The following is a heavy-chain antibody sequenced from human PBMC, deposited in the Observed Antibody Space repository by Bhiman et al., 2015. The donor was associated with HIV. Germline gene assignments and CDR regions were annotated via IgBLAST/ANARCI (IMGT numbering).Heavy chain of an antibody. Sequence: EVQLVESGGGLVQPGGSLRLSCAASGFTFSSYEMNWVRQAPGKGLEWVSYISSSGSTIYYADSVKGRFTISRDNAKNSLYLQMNSLRAEDTAVYYCARGEVVVAAIPRAEYFQHWGQGTLVTVSS. V-gene: IGHV3-48*03. CDR2: ISSSGSTI. D-gene: IGHD2-15*01. CDR3: ARGEVVVAAIPRAEYFQH. CDR1: GFTFSSYE. J-gene: IGHJ1*01.